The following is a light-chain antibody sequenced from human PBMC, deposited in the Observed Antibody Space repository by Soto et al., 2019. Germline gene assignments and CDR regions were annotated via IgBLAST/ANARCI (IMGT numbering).Light chain of an antibody. Sequence: EIVLTQSAATLSLSPGERATLSCRASQSVSGYLAWYQQKPGQAPRLLIYDASNRAPGIPARFSGSGSATDFTLTISSLEPEDFAVYYCQQRSNWPHTFGQGTRLEIK. V-gene: IGKV3-11*01. CDR1: QSVSGY. CDR2: DAS. CDR3: QQRSNWPHT. J-gene: IGKJ5*01.